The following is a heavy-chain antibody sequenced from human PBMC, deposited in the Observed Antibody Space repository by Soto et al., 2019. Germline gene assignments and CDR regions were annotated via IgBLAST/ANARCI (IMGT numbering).Heavy chain of an antibody. CDR3: AKNGQPPYYYYGMDV. CDR1: GYTFSIYG. V-gene: IGHV1-18*01. D-gene: IGHD2-8*01. CDR2: ISGYNGDT. J-gene: IGHJ6*02. Sequence: QGQLVQSGPEVKKPGASVKVSCKASGYTFSIYGISWVRQAPGQGLEWMGWISGYNGDTKYAQKVQGRVTMTIDTSTYTAYMELRSLTSDDTAIYYCAKNGQPPYYYYGMDVWGQGTTVTVSS.